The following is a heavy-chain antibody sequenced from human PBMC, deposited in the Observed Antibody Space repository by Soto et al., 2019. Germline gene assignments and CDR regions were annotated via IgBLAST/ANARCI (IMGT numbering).Heavy chain of an antibody. CDR1: GFTFSSYS. J-gene: IGHJ4*02. V-gene: IGHV3-21*01. Sequence: GGSLRLSCAASGFTFSSYSMNWVRQAPGKGLEWVSSISSSSSYIYYADSVKGRFTISRDNAKNSLYLQMNSLRAEDTAVYYCARDDSGGSCYVYWGQGTLVTVSS. CDR2: ISSSSSYI. CDR3: ARDDSGGSCYVY. D-gene: IGHD2-15*01.